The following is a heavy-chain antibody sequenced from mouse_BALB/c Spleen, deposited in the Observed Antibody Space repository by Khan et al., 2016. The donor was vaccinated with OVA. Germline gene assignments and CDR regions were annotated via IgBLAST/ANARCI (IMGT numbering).Heavy chain of an antibody. CDR3: SRLGSSSGTTSID. CDR1: GYTFANYW. CDR2: INLSTGYT. J-gene: IGHJ2*01. V-gene: IGHV1-7*01. Sequence: VQLQESGAELAKPGASVKMSCKASGYTFANYWMHWVKQRPGQGLDWIGYINLSTGYTDYNQKFKDKATLTAYKSSSTAYIQLSSLTSEDSAVYYFSRLGSSSGTTSIDWGRGTALSVSS. D-gene: IGHD1-1*01.